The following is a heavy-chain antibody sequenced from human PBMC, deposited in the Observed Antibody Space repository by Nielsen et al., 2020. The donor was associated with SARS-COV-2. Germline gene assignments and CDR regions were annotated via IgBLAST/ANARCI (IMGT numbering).Heavy chain of an antibody. D-gene: IGHD6-19*01. Sequence: ASVKVSCKASGYTFTGYYMHWVRQAPGQGLEWMGWINPNSGGTNYAQKFQGRVTMTRDTSISTAYLQWSSLKASDTAMYYCARHLYSSGWYDAFDIWGQGTMVTVSS. CDR2: INPNSGGT. J-gene: IGHJ3*02. CDR3: ARHLYSSGWYDAFDI. CDR1: GYTFTGYY. V-gene: IGHV1-2*02.